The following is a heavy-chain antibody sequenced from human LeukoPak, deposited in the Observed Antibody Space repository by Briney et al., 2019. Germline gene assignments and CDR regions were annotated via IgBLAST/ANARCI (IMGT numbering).Heavy chain of an antibody. Sequence: ASVKVSCKASGYTFYSYGISWVRQAPGQGLEWMAWMSVYNDNRRYAQNFQGRVTLTTDKSTSTAYMELRSPKSDDTATYYCVRDGRFEYSHFYYFDYWGQGTQVTVSS. CDR2: MSVYNDNR. CDR3: VRDGRFEYSHFYYFDY. CDR1: GYTFYSYG. D-gene: IGHD5-12*01. J-gene: IGHJ4*02. V-gene: IGHV1-18*01.